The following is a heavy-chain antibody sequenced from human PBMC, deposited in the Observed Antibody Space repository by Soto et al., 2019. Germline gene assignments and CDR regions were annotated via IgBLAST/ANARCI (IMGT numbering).Heavy chain of an antibody. CDR3: ASHSYGYFPHYYHGMDV. CDR2: IIPIFGTA. CDR1: GGTFSSYA. J-gene: IGHJ6*02. D-gene: IGHD5-18*01. Sequence: QVQLVQSGAEVKKPGSSVKVSCKASGGTFSSYASSWVRQAPGQGLEWMGGIIPIFGTANYAQKFQGRVTITAEESTSTAYMELSSLRSEDTAVYYCASHSYGYFPHYYHGMDVWGQGTTVTVSS. V-gene: IGHV1-69*12.